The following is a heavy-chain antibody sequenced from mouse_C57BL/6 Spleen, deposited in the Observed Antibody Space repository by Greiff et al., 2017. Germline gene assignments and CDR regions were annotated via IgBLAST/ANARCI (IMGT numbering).Heavy chain of an antibody. J-gene: IGHJ1*03. V-gene: IGHV1-64*01. CDR1: GYTFTSYW. D-gene: IGHD2-5*01. CDR3: ARSYYSNYYWYFDV. CDR2: IHPNSGST. Sequence: QVQLQQPGAELVKPGASVKLSCKASGYTFTSYWMHWVKQRPGQGLEWIGMIHPNSGSTNYNEKFKSKATLTVDKSSSTAYMQLSSLTSKDSAVYYCARSYYSNYYWYFDVWGTGTTVTVSS.